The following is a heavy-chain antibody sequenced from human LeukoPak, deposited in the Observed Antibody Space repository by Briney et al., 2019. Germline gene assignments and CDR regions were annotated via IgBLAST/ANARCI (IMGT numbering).Heavy chain of an antibody. J-gene: IGHJ3*01. V-gene: IGHV3-72*01. D-gene: IGHD2-21*01. CDR2: TRNRARSYRT. CDR3: ARDGAEGDDSAFDV. CDR1: GFTFGDYA. Sequence: GGSLRLSCTASGFTFGDYAMSWVRQAPGKGLEWVGRTRNRARSYRTQYAASVKDRFSISRDESKNSVFLQMNSLKPEDTAVYYCARDGAEGDDSAFDVWGQGTMVTVSS.